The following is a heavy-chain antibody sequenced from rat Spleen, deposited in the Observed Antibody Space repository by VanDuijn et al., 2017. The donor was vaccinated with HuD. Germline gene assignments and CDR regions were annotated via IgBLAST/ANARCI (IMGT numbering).Heavy chain of an antibody. CDR1: GITFNNYW. J-gene: IGHJ4*01. D-gene: IGHD1-4*01. V-gene: IGHV5-31*01. CDR2: ISNAGDT. CDR3: ARLNYPDVMDA. Sequence: EVQLVESGGGRVQPGRSLKLSCVASGITFNNYWMTWIRQAPGKGLEWVASISNAGDTYYPDSVKGRFSISRENAKSTTYLHMNSLRSEDTATYYCARLNYPDVMDAWGQGASVTVSS.